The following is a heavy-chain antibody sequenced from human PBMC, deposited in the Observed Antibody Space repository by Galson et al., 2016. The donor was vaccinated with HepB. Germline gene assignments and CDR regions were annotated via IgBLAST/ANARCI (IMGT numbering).Heavy chain of an antibody. J-gene: IGHJ4*02. Sequence: SLRLPCAASGFTFSDYYMTWIRQAPGQGLEWVSYISSSGSTIYYADSVKGRFTISRDNAKNSLYPQMHSLRAEDTAVYYCARGEYDFWGVGSYYFDYWGQGALVTVSS. CDR3: ARGEYDFWGVGSYYFDY. D-gene: IGHD3-3*01. V-gene: IGHV3-11*01. CDR2: ISSSGSTI. CDR1: GFTFSDYY.